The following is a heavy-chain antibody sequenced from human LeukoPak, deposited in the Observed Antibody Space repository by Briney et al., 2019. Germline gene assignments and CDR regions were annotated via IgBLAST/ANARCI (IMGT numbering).Heavy chain of an antibody. CDR2: IHHFGRT. V-gene: IGHV4-59*01. J-gene: IGHJ4*02. CDR3: ARGLWTQPGLVPFNY. CDR1: GDSIISYY. D-gene: IGHD5-18*01. Sequence: PSETLSLTCSVSGDSIISYYWNWLRQSPGMGLEWIGNIHHFGRTEYNSSLRSRVTMFLDSSKNQFSLKLTSVTPTDTAVYYCARGLWTQPGLVPFNYWGQGILVTVSS.